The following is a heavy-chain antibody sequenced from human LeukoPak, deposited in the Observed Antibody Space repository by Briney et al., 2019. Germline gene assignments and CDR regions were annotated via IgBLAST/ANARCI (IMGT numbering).Heavy chain of an antibody. CDR3: ARGYILTGYYNY. V-gene: IGHV4-34*01. CDR2: INHSGST. Sequence: PSETLSLTCAVYGGSFSGYYWSWIRQPPGKGLEWIGEINHSGSTNYNPSLKSRVTISVDTSKNQFSLKLSSVTAADTAVYYCARGYILTGYYNYWGQGTLVTVSS. CDR1: GGSFSGYY. D-gene: IGHD3-9*01. J-gene: IGHJ4*02.